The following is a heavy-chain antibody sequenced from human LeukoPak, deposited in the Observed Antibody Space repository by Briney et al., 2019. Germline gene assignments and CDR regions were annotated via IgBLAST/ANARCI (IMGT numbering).Heavy chain of an antibody. CDR1: GFTFSNYG. D-gene: IGHD6-6*01. CDR3: AKEYSSSNDY. CDR2: IQYDGSNK. V-gene: IGHV3-30*02. J-gene: IGHJ4*02. Sequence: GGSLRLSCAASGFTFSNYGMHWVRQAPGKGLEWVAFIQYDGSNKYYADSVKGRFTISRDNSKNTLYLQMNSLRAEDTAVYYCAKEYSSSNDYWGQGTLVTVSS.